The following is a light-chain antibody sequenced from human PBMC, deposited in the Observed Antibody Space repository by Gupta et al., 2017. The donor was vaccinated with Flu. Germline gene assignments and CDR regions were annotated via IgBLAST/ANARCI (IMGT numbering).Light chain of an antibody. J-gene: IGKJ1*01. CDR2: AAS. Sequence: DIQMTQSPSSLSASVGDRVTITCRASQNIGNYLNWYQQKPGNAPKFLVYAASSLHSGVPSRFSASGSETDFALTINSLQPEDFATYYCQQTFSLPQTFGQGTKVEI. CDR1: QNIGNY. V-gene: IGKV1-39*01. CDR3: QQTFSLPQT.